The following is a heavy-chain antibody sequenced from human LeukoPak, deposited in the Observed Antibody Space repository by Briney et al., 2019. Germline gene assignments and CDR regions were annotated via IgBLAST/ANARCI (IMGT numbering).Heavy chain of an antibody. Sequence: GGSLRLSCAASGFTFSSYSMNWVRQAPGEGLEWVSSISSSSSYIYYADSVKGRFTISRDNAKNSLYLQMNSLRAEDTAVYYCARDLYSYEAFDIWGQGTMVTVSS. D-gene: IGHD5-18*01. V-gene: IGHV3-21*01. CDR3: ARDLYSYEAFDI. CDR1: GFTFSSYS. CDR2: ISSSSSYI. J-gene: IGHJ3*02.